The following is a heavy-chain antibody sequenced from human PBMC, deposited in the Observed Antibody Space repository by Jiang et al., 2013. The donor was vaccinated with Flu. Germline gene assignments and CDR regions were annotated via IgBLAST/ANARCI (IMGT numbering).Heavy chain of an antibody. V-gene: IGHV3-48*02. CDR3: ARDGGHSYENDY. Sequence: VQLLESGGGLVQPGGSLRLSCAASGFTFSNYSFNWVRQAPGRGLEWVSYSSRSLSFISYADSVRGRFTFSRDNAKKSLFLQMNSLRDEDTAVYYCARDGGHSYENDYWGQGTLVTVSS. J-gene: IGHJ4*02. D-gene: IGHD5-18*01. CDR2: SSRSLSFI. CDR1: GFTFSNYS.